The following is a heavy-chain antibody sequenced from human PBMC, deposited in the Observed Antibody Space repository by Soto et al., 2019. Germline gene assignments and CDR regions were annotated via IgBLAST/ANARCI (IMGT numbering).Heavy chain of an antibody. CDR3: VKKEYYDILTGSRGDAFDI. V-gene: IGHV3-23*01. Sequence: GGSLRLSCAASGFTFNSYAMSWVRQAPGKGLEWVSTISGGGDSTDYADSVKGRFAVSRDNSKKTLYLQMNSLRAEDTAVYYCVKKEYYDILTGSRGDAFDIWGQGTMVTVSS. CDR2: ISGGGDST. D-gene: IGHD3-9*01. J-gene: IGHJ3*02. CDR1: GFTFNSYA.